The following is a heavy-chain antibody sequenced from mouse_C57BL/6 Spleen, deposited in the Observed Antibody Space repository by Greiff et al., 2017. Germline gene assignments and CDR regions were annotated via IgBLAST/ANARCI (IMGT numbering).Heavy chain of an antibody. Sequence: QVQLQQSGAELARPGASVKLSCKASGYTFTSYGISWVKQRTGKGLEWIGEIYPRSGNTYYNEKLKGKATLTADKSSSTAYMELRSLTSEDSAVYFCARLYGSSPWYFDDWGTGTTVTVSS. D-gene: IGHD1-1*01. CDR3: ARLYGSSPWYFDD. CDR2: IYPRSGNT. V-gene: IGHV1-81*01. CDR1: GYTFTSYG. J-gene: IGHJ1*03.